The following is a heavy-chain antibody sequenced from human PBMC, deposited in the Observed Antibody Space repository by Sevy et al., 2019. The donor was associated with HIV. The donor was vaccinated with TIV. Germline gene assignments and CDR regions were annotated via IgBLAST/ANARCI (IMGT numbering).Heavy chain of an antibody. CDR1: GFTVSSNY. CDR2: IYSGGTT. D-gene: IGHD3-3*01. CDR3: AREREFTIFGVLIEYGMDV. V-gene: IGHV3-53*01. J-gene: IGHJ6*02. Sequence: GGSLRLSCAASGFTVSSNYMSWVRQAPGKGLEWVSVIYSGGTTYYADSVKGRFTISRDNSKNTLYLQMNNLRAEDTAVYYCAREREFTIFGVLIEYGMDVWGHGTTVTIS.